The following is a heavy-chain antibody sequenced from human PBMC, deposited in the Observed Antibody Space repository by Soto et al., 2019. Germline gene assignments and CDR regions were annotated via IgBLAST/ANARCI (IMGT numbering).Heavy chain of an antibody. D-gene: IGHD4-17*01. CDR2: NSSASGTI. CDR3: VRHRGTTREPRGRFDC. J-gene: IGHJ4*02. Sequence: EVQLVESGGGLVQPGGSLRLSCAASGFMFGRYSMDWVRQAPGKGLEWISYNSSASGTINYADSVKGRFTISRDNNKNSLFLQMNSLRDEDTAVYYCVRHRGTTREPRGRFDCWGQGTLVTVSS. V-gene: IGHV3-48*02. CDR1: GFMFGRYS.